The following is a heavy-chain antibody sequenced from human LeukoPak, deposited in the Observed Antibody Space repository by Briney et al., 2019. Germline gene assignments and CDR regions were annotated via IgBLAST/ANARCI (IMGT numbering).Heavy chain of an antibody. D-gene: IGHD6-19*01. CDR1: GFTFSGYE. Sequence: GGSLRLSCAASGFTFSGYEMNWVRQAPEKGLEWVSYISNGGGTIYYADSVKGRFTISRDNAKNSLYLQMNSLRVEDTAVYYCARYTSGSYFDSWGQGTLVTVSS. CDR2: ISNGGGTI. J-gene: IGHJ4*02. V-gene: IGHV3-48*03. CDR3: ARYTSGSYFDS.